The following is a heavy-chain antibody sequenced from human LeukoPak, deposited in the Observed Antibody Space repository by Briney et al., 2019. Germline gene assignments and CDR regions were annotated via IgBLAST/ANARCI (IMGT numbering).Heavy chain of an antibody. Sequence: SEPLSLTCTVSGGSISSYYWSWIRQPPGKGLEWIGYIYYSGSTYYNPSLKSRVTISVDTSKNQFSLKLSSVTAADTAVYYCARSRYYDFWSGYYSYYMDVWGKGTTVTVSS. CDR3: ARSRYYDFWSGYYSYYMDV. CDR1: GGSISSYY. V-gene: IGHV4-59*12. CDR2: IYYSGST. J-gene: IGHJ6*03. D-gene: IGHD3-3*01.